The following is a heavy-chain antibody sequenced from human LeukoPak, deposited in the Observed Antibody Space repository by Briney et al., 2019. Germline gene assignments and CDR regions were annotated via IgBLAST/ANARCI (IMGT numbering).Heavy chain of an antibody. Sequence: SETLSLTCTVSGGSISSSSYYWGWIRQPPGKGLEWIGSIYYSGSTYYNPSLKSRVTISVDTSKNQFSLKLSSVTAADTAVYYCARPRIAAACFDPWGQGTLVTVSS. CDR2: IYYSGST. CDR1: GGSISSSSYY. D-gene: IGHD6-13*01. CDR3: ARPRIAAACFDP. V-gene: IGHV4-39*07. J-gene: IGHJ5*02.